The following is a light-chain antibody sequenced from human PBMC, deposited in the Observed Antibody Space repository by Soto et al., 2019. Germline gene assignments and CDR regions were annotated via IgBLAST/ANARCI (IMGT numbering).Light chain of an antibody. J-gene: IGLJ2*01. V-gene: IGLV1-40*01. CDR2: RNS. Sequence: QPVLTQPPSVSGAPGQRVTISCTGSSSNIGVGYDVNWYQQLPGTAPKLLIYRNSNRPSGVPDRFSGSKSATSASLAITGLQAEDEGDYHCQTYDSSLSGSLFGGGTKLTVL. CDR3: QTYDSSLSGSL. CDR1: SSNIGVGYD.